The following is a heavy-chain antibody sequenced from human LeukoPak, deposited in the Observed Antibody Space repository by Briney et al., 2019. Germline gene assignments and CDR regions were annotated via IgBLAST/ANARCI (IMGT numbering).Heavy chain of an antibody. J-gene: IGHJ4*02. V-gene: IGHV4-59*01. Sequence: SETLCLTCTVSGDSISGYDWSWIRQSPGKGLEWIGYIYNTLGTNYNPPLKSRVTVSVDMSKQQFSLRLPSLPAADTAVYYCARRRYYDSSGYNPTYYFDYWGQGILVTVSS. CDR3: ARRRYYDSSGYNPTYYFDY. D-gene: IGHD3-22*01. CDR2: IYNTLGT. CDR1: GDSISGYD.